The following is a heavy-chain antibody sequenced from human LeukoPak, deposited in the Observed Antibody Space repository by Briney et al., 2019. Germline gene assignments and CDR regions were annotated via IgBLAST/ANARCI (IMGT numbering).Heavy chain of an antibody. V-gene: IGHV5-51*01. CDR1: GYSFTSYW. Sequence: GESLKISCKGSGYSFTSYWIGWVRQMPGKGLEWMGIIYPGDSDTRYSPSFQGQVTISADKSISTAYLQWSSLKASDTAMYYCAREGTHYDILTGPRTGWFDPWGQGTLVTVSS. J-gene: IGHJ5*02. D-gene: IGHD3-9*01. CDR3: AREGTHYDILTGPRTGWFDP. CDR2: IYPGDSDT.